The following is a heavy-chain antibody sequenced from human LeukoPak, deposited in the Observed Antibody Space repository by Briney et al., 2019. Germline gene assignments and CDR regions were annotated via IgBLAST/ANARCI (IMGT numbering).Heavy chain of an antibody. D-gene: IGHD4-17*01. J-gene: IGHJ3*02. CDR2: ISSCSNYI. Sequence: KPGGSLRLSCAASGVSFSRYSMNWVRHAPGEGLEGVSSISSCSNYIYYADSLKGRFTISRDNAQNSLYLQMNSLRAEDTAVYFCARDRYGDSAFDIWGQGTMVTVSS. CDR3: ARDRYGDSAFDI. V-gene: IGHV3-21*01. CDR1: GVSFSRYS.